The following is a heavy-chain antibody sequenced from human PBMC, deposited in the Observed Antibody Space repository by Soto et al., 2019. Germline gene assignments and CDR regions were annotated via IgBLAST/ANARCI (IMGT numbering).Heavy chain of an antibody. V-gene: IGHV3-21*01. CDR3: ARDRGSGSPWAGVPYYYYYGMDV. D-gene: IGHD1-26*01. J-gene: IGHJ6*02. Sequence: PGGSLRLSCAASGFTFSSYSMSWVRQAPGKGLEWVSSISSSSSYIYYADSVKGRFTISRDNAKNSLYLQMNSLRAEDTAVYYCARDRGSGSPWAGVPYYYYYGMDVWGQGTTVTVSS. CDR2: ISSSSSYI. CDR1: GFTFSSYS.